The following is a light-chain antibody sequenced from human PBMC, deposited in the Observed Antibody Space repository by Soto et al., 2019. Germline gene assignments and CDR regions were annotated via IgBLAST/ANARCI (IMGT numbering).Light chain of an antibody. CDR3: TSYAGSNILL. J-gene: IGLJ3*02. V-gene: IGLV2-8*01. CDR1: SSDVGGYKY. CDR2: EVS. Sequence: QSALTQPPSASGSPGQSVTISCTGTSSDVGGYKYVSWYQQHPGKAPKLMIYEVSKRPSGVPDRFSGSKFGNTASLTVSGLQADDEADYYCTSYAGSNILLFGGGTKLTVL.